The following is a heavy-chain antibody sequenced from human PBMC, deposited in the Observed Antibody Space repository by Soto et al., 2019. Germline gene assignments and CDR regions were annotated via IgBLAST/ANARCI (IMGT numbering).Heavy chain of an antibody. V-gene: IGHV3-74*01. J-gene: IGHJ5*02. CDR1: GFTFSSYW. CDR2: IKSDGSST. D-gene: IGHD6-13*01. CDR3: ARGSSSSRAYNWFDP. Sequence: EVQLVESGGGLVQPGGSLRLSCAASGFTFSSYWMHWVRQAPGKGLVWVSRIKSDGSSTSYADSVKGRFTISRDNAKNTLYLQMNSLTVEDTAVYYCARGSSSSRAYNWFDPWGQGTLVTVSS.